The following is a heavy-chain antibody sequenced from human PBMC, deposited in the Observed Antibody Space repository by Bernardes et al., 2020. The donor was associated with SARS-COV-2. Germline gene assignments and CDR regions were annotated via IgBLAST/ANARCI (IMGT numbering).Heavy chain of an antibody. CDR1: GFTFDDYA. CDR2: ISWNSGSI. Sequence: GGSLRLSCAASGFTFDDYAMHWVRQAPGKGLEWVSGISWNSGSIGYADSVKGRFTISRDNAKNSLYLQMNSLRAEDTALYYCAKDSSGSYDYWGQGTLVTVSS. V-gene: IGHV3-9*01. D-gene: IGHD1-26*01. CDR3: AKDSSGSYDY. J-gene: IGHJ4*02.